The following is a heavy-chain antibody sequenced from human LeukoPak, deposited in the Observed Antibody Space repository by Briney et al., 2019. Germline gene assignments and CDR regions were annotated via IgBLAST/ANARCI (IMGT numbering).Heavy chain of an antibody. CDR2: IYYSGST. Sequence: SETLSLTCTVSGGSISSSSYYWGWIRQPPGKGLEWIGNIYYSGSTYYNPSLKSRVTISVDTSKNQFSLKLSSVTAADTAVYYCARTPPTVTNYYYYYYMDVWGKGTTVTVSS. CDR1: GGSISSSSYY. D-gene: IGHD4-11*01. CDR3: ARTPPTVTNYYYYYYMDV. J-gene: IGHJ6*03. V-gene: IGHV4-39*01.